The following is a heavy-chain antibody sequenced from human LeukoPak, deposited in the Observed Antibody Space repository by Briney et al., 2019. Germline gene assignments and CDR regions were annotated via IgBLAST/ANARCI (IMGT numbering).Heavy chain of an antibody. V-gene: IGHV3-33*01. CDR3: TTDPPWLRLRSVDY. J-gene: IGHJ4*02. Sequence: TGGSLRLSCAASGFTFRHFGMHWVRQAPGRGLEWVTIIWKDGSNKVYADSVKGRFTISRDNSKNTLYLQMNSLKTEDTAVYYCTTDPPWLRLRSVDYWGQGTLVTVSS. CDR2: IWKDGSNK. D-gene: IGHD5-12*01. CDR1: GFTFRHFG.